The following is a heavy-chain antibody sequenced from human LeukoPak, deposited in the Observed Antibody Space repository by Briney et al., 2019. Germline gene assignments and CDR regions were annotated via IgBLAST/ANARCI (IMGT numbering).Heavy chain of an antibody. V-gene: IGHV3-33*02. CDR1: GFTFSSFG. D-gene: IGHD3-10*01. CDR2: IWYDGSDK. Sequence: GGSLRLSCAASGFTFSSFGMHWVRQAPGKGLEWVALIWYDGSDKYYADSAKGRFTISRDNFKNTLFLQMNSLRAEDTAVYYCARLTGSYLDYWGQGTLVTVSS. J-gene: IGHJ4*02. CDR3: ARLTGSYLDY.